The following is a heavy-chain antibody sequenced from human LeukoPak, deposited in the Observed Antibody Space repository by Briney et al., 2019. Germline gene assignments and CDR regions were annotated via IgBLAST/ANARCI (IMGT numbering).Heavy chain of an antibody. V-gene: IGHV1-69*05. CDR2: IIPIFGTA. J-gene: IGHJ6*03. D-gene: IGHD2-2*01. CDR1: GGTFSSYA. CDR3: ATSVVVVPAATVYYYYYMDV. Sequence: GSSVKVSCKASGGTFSSYAISWVRQAPGQGLEWMGRIIPIFGTANYAQKFQGRVTITTDESTSTAYMELSSLRSEDTAVYYCATSVVVVPAATVYYYYYMDVWGKGTTVTVSS.